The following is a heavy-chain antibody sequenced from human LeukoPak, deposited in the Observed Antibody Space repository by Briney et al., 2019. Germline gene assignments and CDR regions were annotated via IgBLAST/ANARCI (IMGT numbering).Heavy chain of an antibody. Sequence: GGSLRLSCAASGFTFSNAWMSWVRQAPGKGLEWVGRIKSKTDGGTRDYAAPVKGRFTISRDDSKNTLYLQMNSLKTEDTAVYYCTTDRPDYDILTGGYWGQGTLVTVSS. V-gene: IGHV3-15*01. CDR1: GFTFSNAW. J-gene: IGHJ4*02. CDR3: TTDRPDYDILTGGY. CDR2: IKSKTDGGTR. D-gene: IGHD3-9*01.